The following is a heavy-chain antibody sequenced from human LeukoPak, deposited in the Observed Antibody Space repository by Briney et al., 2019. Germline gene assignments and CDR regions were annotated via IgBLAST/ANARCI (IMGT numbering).Heavy chain of an antibody. CDR1: GGSISSGSYY. CDR3: ARAPYGSATNNYYMDV. J-gene: IGHJ6*03. Sequence: SQTLSLTCTVSGGSISSGSYYWSWIRQPAGKGLEWIGRIYTSGSTNYNPSLKSRVTISVDTSKNQFSLKLSSVTAADTAVYYCARAPYGSATNNYYMDVWGKGTTVTVSS. D-gene: IGHD3-10*01. CDR2: IYTSGST. V-gene: IGHV4-61*02.